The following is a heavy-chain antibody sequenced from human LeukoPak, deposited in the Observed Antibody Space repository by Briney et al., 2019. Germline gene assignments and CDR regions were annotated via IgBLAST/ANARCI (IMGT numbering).Heavy chain of an antibody. CDR1: GFTFSTYS. CDR3: ARGDVESSYYYYMDV. D-gene: IGHD5-24*01. J-gene: IGHJ6*03. CDR2: ISSSISTM. V-gene: IGHV3-48*01. Sequence: PGGSLRLSCAASGFTFSTYSMNWVRQAPGKGLEWVSYISSSISTMYYTDSVKGRFTISRDNAKNSLYLQMNSLRAEDTAVYYCARGDVESSYYYYMDVWGKGTTVTVSS.